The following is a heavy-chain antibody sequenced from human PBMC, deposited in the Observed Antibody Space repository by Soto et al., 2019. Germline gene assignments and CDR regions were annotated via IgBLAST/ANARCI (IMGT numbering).Heavy chain of an antibody. D-gene: IGHD4-17*01. CDR2: IYHSGST. CDR1: GYSISSGYY. CDR3: ARTRDYGDYGGFDY. V-gene: IGHV4-38-2*01. Sequence: SETLSLTCAVSGYSISSGYYCGWIRQPPGKGLEWIGSIYHSGSTYYNPSLKSRVTISVDTSKNQFSLKLSSVTAADTAVYYCARTRDYGDYGGFDYWGQGTLVTVSS. J-gene: IGHJ4*02.